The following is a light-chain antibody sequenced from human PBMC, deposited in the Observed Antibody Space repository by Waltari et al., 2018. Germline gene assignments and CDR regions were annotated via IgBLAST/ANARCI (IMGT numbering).Light chain of an antibody. V-gene: IGLV2-14*03. CDR1: SSDVGGYNY. CDR3: SSYISSSTLEL. Sequence: QSALTQPASVSGSPGQSITISCTGTSSDVGGYNYVSWYQQYPGKAPKLLIYYFSNRPSGVSNRFSGSKSGNTASLTISGLQAEDEADYYCSSYISSSTLELFGGGTSLTVL. CDR2: YFS. J-gene: IGLJ2*01.